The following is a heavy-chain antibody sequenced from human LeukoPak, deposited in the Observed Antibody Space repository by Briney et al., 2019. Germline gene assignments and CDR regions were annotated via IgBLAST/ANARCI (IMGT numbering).Heavy chain of an antibody. V-gene: IGHV3-48*01. CDR2: IGAAGSTI. CDR3: ARDSSTYAGPPDY. Sequence: GGSLTLSCAASGFTFSSYCMKWVRPAPGRGLEWVSYIGAAGSTIYYADSVKGRFTISRDNAKNSLFLQMNSLRAEDTAVYYCARDSSTYAGPPDYWGQGTLVTVSS. CDR1: GFTFSSYC. D-gene: IGHD2-2*01. J-gene: IGHJ4*02.